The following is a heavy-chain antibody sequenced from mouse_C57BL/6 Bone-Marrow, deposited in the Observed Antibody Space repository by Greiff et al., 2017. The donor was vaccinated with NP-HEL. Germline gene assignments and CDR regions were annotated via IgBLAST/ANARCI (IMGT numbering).Heavy chain of an antibody. CDR2: IDPENGDT. CDR3: TTPIYYYGSSYAMDY. J-gene: IGHJ4*01. V-gene: IGHV14-4*01. Sequence: EVKLVESGAELVRPGASVKLSCTASGFNIKDDYMHWVKQRPEQGLEWIGWIDPENGDTEYASKFQGKATITADTSSNTAYLQLSSLTSEDTAVYYCTTPIYYYGSSYAMDYWGQGTSVTVSS. D-gene: IGHD1-1*01. CDR1: GFNIKDDY.